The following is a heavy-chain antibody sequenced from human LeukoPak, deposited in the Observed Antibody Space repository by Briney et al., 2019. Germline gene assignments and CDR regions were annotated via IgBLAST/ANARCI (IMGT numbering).Heavy chain of an antibody. CDR2: IYYSGST. Sequence: SETLSLTCTVSGGSISSYYWSWIRQPPGKGLEWIGNIYYSGSTNYNPSLKSRVTISVDTSKNRFSLKLTSVTAADTAVYYCARQTGSGLFILPGGQGTLVTVSS. D-gene: IGHD3/OR15-3a*01. V-gene: IGHV4-59*08. J-gene: IGHJ4*02. CDR3: ARQTGSGLFILP. CDR1: GGSISSYY.